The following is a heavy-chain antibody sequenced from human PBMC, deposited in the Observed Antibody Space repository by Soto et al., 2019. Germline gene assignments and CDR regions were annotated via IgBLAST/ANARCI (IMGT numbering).Heavy chain of an antibody. CDR3: ARQSIAARISHWFDP. J-gene: IGHJ5*02. D-gene: IGHD6-6*01. Sequence: QVQLVQSGAEVKKPGSSVKVSCKASGGTFSSYAISWVRQAPGQGLEWMGGIIPIFGTANYAQKFQGRVTSTAAKATRTAYMELCSLRSGETAVYYCARQSIAARISHWFDPWGQGTLVTVSS. V-gene: IGHV1-69*06. CDR2: IIPIFGTA. CDR1: GGTFSSYA.